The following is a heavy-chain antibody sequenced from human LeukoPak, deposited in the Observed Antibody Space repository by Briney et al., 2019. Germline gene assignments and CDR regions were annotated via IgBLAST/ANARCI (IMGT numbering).Heavy chain of an antibody. J-gene: IGHJ5*02. V-gene: IGHV3-30*02. CDR2: IRYDGSNK. Sequence: GRSLRLSCAASGFTFSSYGMHWVRQAPGKGLEWVAFIRYDGSNKYYADSVKGRFTISRDNSKNTLYLQMNSLRAEDTAVYYCAKDLEEQRAMGFDHWGQGTLVTVSS. D-gene: IGHD6-25*01. CDR1: GFTFSSYG. CDR3: AKDLEEQRAMGFDH.